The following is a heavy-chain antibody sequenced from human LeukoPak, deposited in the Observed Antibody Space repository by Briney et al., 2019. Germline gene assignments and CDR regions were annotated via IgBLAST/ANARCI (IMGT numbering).Heavy chain of an antibody. CDR1: GFTFSSYS. J-gene: IGHJ5*02. CDR3: ARGVAPAHFDP. V-gene: IGHV3-66*02. D-gene: IGHD5-12*01. Sequence: PGGSLRLSCAASGFTFSSYSMNWVRQAPGKGLEWVSVIYSGSSTYYTDSVKGRFTISRDNSKNTLYLQMNSLRTEDTAVYYCARGVAPAHFDPWGQGTLVTVSS. CDR2: IYSGSST.